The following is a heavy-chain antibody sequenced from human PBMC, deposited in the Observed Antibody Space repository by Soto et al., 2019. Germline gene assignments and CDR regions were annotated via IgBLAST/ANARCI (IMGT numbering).Heavy chain of an antibody. V-gene: IGHV5-51*01. Sequence: PGESLKISCKASGYIIKNYWIGWVRQMPGQGLEWMGIIFPDDSDNRYSPSFQGHVATSVDKSISTAYVQWSSLKASDSAIYYCFRGGVTSRTFDYWGQGTLVTVSS. CDR3: FRGGVTSRTFDY. CDR1: GYIIKNYW. J-gene: IGHJ4*02. CDR2: IFPDDSDN. D-gene: IGHD3-16*01.